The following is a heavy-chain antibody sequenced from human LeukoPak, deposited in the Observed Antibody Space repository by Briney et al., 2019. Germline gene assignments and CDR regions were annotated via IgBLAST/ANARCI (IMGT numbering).Heavy chain of an antibody. CDR1: GYSISSGHY. J-gene: IGHJ6*03. V-gene: IGHV4-38-2*02. D-gene: IGHD2-2*01. CDR3: AGSTPRYYYMDL. Sequence: SETLSLTCTVSGYSISSGHYWGWIRQPPGKGLEWIGSIYHSGSTYYNPSLKSRVTISVDTSKNQFSLKLSSVTAADTAVYYCAGSTPRYYYMDLWGKGTTVTVFS. CDR2: IYHSGST.